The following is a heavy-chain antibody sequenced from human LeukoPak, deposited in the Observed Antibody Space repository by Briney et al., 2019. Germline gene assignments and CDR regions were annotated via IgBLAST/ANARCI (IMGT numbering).Heavy chain of an antibody. CDR2: ISTRGGGI. CDR3: AKDGFDYYDSSGYYYFDY. Sequence: PGGFLRLSCAASGFMFSNYAMSWVRQAPGKGLEWVSGISTRGGGIYYADSVKGRFTISRDNSKNTLYLQMKSLRAEDTAVYYCAKDGFDYYDSSGYYYFDYWGQGTLVTVSS. CDR1: GFMFSNYA. V-gene: IGHV3-23*01. D-gene: IGHD3-22*01. J-gene: IGHJ4*02.